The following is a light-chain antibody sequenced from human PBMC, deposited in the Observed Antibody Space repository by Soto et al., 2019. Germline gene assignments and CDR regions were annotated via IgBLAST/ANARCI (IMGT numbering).Light chain of an antibody. CDR1: QSVGSN. Sequence: EVVMTQSPATLSVSPGERATLSCRASQSVGSNLAWYQKKPGQAPRLLIYGAATRATGVPARFSGSGSGTELTLTISSLQSEDFALHYCQQYSDWPPVTFGGATKVEIK. CDR2: GAA. V-gene: IGKV3-15*01. CDR3: QQYSDWPPVT. J-gene: IGKJ4*01.